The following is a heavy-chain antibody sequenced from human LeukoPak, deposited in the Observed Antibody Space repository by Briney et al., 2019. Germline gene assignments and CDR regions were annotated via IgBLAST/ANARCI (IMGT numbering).Heavy chain of an antibody. J-gene: IGHJ4*02. CDR3: ASKRVITNTFDY. D-gene: IGHD3-22*01. CDR1: GVSISSGDYY. V-gene: IGHV4-30-4*01. Sequence: NSSQTLSLTCTVSGVSISSGDYYWSWIRQPPGKGLEWIGYIYYSGSTYYNPSLKSRVTISVDTSKNQFSLKLSSVTAADTAVYYCASKRVITNTFDYWGQGTLVTVSS. CDR2: IYYSGST.